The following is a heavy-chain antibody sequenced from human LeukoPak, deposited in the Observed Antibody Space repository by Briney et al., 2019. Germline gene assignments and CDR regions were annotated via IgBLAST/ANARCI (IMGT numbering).Heavy chain of an antibody. Sequence: GGSLRLSCAASGFTVTSNYMSWVRQAPGKGLEWVSTIYSGGGTYYADSVKGRFTISRDISRNTLYFQMNSLRAEDTAVYYCASEDTYFFDYWGQGTLVTVSS. V-gene: IGHV3-66*01. CDR2: IYSGGGT. CDR1: GFTVTSNY. CDR3: ASEDTYFFDY. J-gene: IGHJ4*02.